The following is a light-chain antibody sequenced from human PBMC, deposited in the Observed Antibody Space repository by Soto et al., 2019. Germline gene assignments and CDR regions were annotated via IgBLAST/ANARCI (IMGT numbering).Light chain of an antibody. J-gene: IGKJ5*01. CDR1: QGISSY. V-gene: IGKV1-9*01. CDR2: AAS. Sequence: DIQMTQSPADMSASVGDRVTITCRASQGISSYLAWYQQKPGKAPKLLIYAASTLQSGVPLRFSGSGSGTSFTPTISSLQPEDFATYYCQQLLSYPITFGQGTRLEIK. CDR3: QQLLSYPIT.